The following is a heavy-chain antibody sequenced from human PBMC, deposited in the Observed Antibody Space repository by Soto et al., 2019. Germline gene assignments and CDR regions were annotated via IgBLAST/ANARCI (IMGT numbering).Heavy chain of an antibody. D-gene: IGHD1-1*01. CDR3: ATEDWNDRNGMGA. CDR2: IGNDGSEK. J-gene: IGHJ6*02. CDR1: GVIFSAYG. V-gene: IGHV3-33*01. Sequence: QVQLGESGGGVVQPGRSLRLSCAASGVIFSAYGMHWVRQAPGEGLEWVAVIGNDGSEKYYAESVKGRFTISRDNSKNTLYLQMNSLRAEDTAVYYCATEDWNDRNGMGAWGQGTTVTVSS.